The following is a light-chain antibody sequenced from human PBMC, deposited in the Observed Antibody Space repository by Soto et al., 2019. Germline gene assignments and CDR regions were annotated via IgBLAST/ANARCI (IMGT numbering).Light chain of an antibody. Sequence: DIVMTQSPDSLAVSLGERATINCKSSQSVLYSSNNKNYLAWYQQKPGQPPRLLVSWASTRESGVPDRFSASGSGTDFTLTLSNLQAEDVAVYYCQQYYRSPPTFGQGTKLEIK. CDR3: QQYYRSPPT. J-gene: IGKJ2*01. CDR1: QSVLYSSNNKNY. V-gene: IGKV4-1*01. CDR2: WAS.